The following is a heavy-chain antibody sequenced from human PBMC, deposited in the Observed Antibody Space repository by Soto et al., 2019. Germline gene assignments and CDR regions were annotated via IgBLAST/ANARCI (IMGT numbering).Heavy chain of an antibody. Sequence: QVQLQESGPGLVKPSGTLSLTCAVSGGSISSSNWWSWVRQPPGKGLEWIGEIYHSGSTNYNPSLKSRVSISVDKSKNQFSLKLSSVTVADTAVYYCARDKGDYDFWSGQFYYYGMDVWGEGTTVTVSS. CDR3: ARDKGDYDFWSGQFYYYGMDV. CDR1: GGSISSSNW. V-gene: IGHV4-4*02. CDR2: IYHSGST. D-gene: IGHD3-3*01. J-gene: IGHJ6*04.